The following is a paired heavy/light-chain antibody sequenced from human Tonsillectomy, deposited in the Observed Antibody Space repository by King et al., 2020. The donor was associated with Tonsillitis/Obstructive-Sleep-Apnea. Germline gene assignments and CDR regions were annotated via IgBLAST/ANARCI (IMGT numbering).Light chain of an antibody. V-gene: IGKV3-20*01. J-gene: IGKJ1*01. CDR2: GAS. CDR1: QSISSNY. Sequence: EIVLTQSLGTLSLSPGERATLSCRASQSISSNYLAWYQQKPGQAPRLLIYGASSRATGIPDRFSGSGSGTDFTLTISRLEPEDFAVYFCQQYGSSPPTFGQGTKVEIK. CDR3: QQYGSSPPT.
Heavy chain of an antibody. CDR1: GFTFSSYW. V-gene: IGHV3-7*04. J-gene: IGHJ3*02. D-gene: IGHD1-1*01. CDR2: INQDGSEK. CDR3: ARIDAHNWNDHGAFDI. Sequence: EVQLVESGGALVQPGESLRLSCAASGFTFSSYWMSWVRQAPGKGLEWVANINQDGSEKYFVDSVKGRFTISRDNAKNSLHLQMNSLRAEDTAAYYCARIDAHNWNDHGAFDIWGQGTMVTVSS.